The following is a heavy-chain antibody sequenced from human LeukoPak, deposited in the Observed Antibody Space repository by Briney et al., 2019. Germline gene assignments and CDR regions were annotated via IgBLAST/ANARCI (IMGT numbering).Heavy chain of an antibody. J-gene: IGHJ4*02. V-gene: IGHV3-48*03. CDR3: VGADYDILTGYYIDY. CDR2: ISSSGDTL. Sequence: PGGSLRLSCAASGFTFSSFEMHWVRQAPGEGLEWVSYISSSGDTLYYADSVKGRFTISRDNAKNSLYLQMNSLRAEDTAVYYCVGADYDILTGYYIDYWGQGTLVTVSS. D-gene: IGHD3-9*01. CDR1: GFTFSSFE.